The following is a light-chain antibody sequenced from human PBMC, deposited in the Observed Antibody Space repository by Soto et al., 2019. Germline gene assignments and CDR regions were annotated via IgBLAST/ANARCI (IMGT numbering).Light chain of an antibody. J-gene: IGKJ1*01. CDR2: GAS. Sequence: EILLTPSPGTLSLSPGERATLSCRASQSVSSSYLAWYQQKPGQAHRLLIYGASSRATGIPDRFSGSGSGTDFTLTISRLEPEDFAVYYCQQYGSSPRTFGQGTKVDIK. V-gene: IGKV3-20*01. CDR1: QSVSSSY. CDR3: QQYGSSPRT.